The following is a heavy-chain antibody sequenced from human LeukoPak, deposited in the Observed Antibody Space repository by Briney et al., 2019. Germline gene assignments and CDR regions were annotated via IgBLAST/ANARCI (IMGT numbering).Heavy chain of an antibody. Sequence: ASETLSLTCTVSGGSISSSSYYWGWIRQPPGKGLEWIGSIYYSGSTYYNPSLKSRVTISVDTSKNQFSLKLSSVTAADTAVYYCASQETYNWNDVIHYWGQGTLVTVSS. V-gene: IGHV4-39*07. CDR2: IYYSGST. J-gene: IGHJ4*02. CDR3: ASQETYNWNDVIHY. D-gene: IGHD1-20*01. CDR1: GGSISSSSYY.